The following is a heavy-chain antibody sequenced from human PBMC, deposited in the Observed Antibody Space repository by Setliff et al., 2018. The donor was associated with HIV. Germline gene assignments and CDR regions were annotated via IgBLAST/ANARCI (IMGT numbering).Heavy chain of an antibody. V-gene: IGHV4-61*02. CDR2: IYTSGTP. CDR3: ASLRIAVAGNNGWFDP. J-gene: IGHJ5*02. D-gene: IGHD6-19*01. CDR1: GDSITNDDYY. Sequence: PSETLSLTCTVSGDSITNDDYYWTWIRQPPGKGLEWIGRIYTSGTPNYNPSLKRRVTMSLDTSKNQFSLKVRSVTASDTAVYYCASLRIAVAGNNGWFDPWGQGTLVTVSS.